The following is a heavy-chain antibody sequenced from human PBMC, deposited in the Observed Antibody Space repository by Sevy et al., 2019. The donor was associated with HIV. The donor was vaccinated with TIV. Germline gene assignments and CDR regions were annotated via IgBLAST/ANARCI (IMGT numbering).Heavy chain of an antibody. D-gene: IGHD2-8*01. CDR1: GFTFHTYW. V-gene: IGHV3-7*01. Sequence: GGSLRLSCVASGFTFHTYWMSWVRQAPGKGLEWVAHIKVDGSEIYYVDSVKGRFTISRDNAKNSLYLQMNSLRVADTGVYYCGGDCNGRTCLWGLDVWGQGTTVTVSS. CDR2: IKVDGSEI. CDR3: GGDCNGRTCLWGLDV. J-gene: IGHJ6*02.